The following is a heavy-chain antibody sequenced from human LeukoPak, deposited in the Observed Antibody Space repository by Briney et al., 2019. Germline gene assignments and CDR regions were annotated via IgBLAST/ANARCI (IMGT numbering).Heavy chain of an antibody. D-gene: IGHD3-10*01. CDR3: AKGAMVRGADY. Sequence: GGSLRLSCAASGFTFSSYGMHWVRQAPGKGLEWVAFIRYDGSNKYYAESVKGRFTISRDNSKNTLYLQMNSLRAEDTAVYYCAKGAMVRGADYWGQGTLVTVSS. V-gene: IGHV3-30*02. J-gene: IGHJ4*02. CDR1: GFTFSSYG. CDR2: IRYDGSNK.